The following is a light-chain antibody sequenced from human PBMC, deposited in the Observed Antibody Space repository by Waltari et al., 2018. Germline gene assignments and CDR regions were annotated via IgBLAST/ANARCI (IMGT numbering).Light chain of an antibody. CDR3: ASWDDSLNGWV. CDR2: YDN. CDR1: SSNIGNNA. Sequence: QSVLTPPPPVSEAPGQRVSISCSGSSSNIGNNAVSSYRQVPGQAPNLLIFYDNLVPSGISDHFRGSKSGTLASLVISGLQSGDEAHYYCASWDDSLNGWVFGGGTKVTVL. V-gene: IGLV1-36*01. J-gene: IGLJ3*02.